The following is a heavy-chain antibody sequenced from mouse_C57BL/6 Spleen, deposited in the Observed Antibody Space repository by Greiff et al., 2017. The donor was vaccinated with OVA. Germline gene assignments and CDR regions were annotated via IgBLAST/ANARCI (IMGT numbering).Heavy chain of an antibody. CDR1: GYSITSGYY. J-gene: IGHJ1*03. CDR3: ARARYDYGYFDV. Sequence: EVQLVESGPGLVKPSQSLSLTCSVTGYSITSGYYWNWIRQFPGNTLEWMGYISYDGSNNYNPSLKNRISITRDTSKNQFFLKLNSVTTEDTATYYCARARYDYGYFDVWGTGTTVTVSS. CDR2: ISYDGSN. D-gene: IGHD2-3*01. V-gene: IGHV3-6*01.